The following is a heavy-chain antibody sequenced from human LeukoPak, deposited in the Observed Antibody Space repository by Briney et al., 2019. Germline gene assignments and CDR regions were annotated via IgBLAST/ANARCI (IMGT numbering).Heavy chain of an antibody. Sequence: GGSLRLSCAASGFTFSTYGMHWVRQAPGKGLEWVAVISYDGSNKYYADSVKGRFTISRDNSKNTLYLQMNSLRAEDTAAFYCAKDRHDYSNSFDYWGQGTLVTVSS. V-gene: IGHV3-30*18. CDR3: AKDRHDYSNSFDY. CDR1: GFTFSTYG. CDR2: ISYDGSNK. J-gene: IGHJ4*02. D-gene: IGHD4-11*01.